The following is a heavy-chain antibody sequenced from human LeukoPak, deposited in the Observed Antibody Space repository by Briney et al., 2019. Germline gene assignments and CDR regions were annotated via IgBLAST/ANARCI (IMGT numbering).Heavy chain of an antibody. CDR1: GFTFSSYG. V-gene: IGHV3-30*02. CDR3: AKDATGFWSGYGAFDI. Sequence: GGSLRLSCAASGFTFSSYGMHWVRQAPGKGLEWVAFIRYDGSNKYYADSVKGRFTISRDNSKITLYLQMNSLRAEDTAVYYCAKDATGFWSGYGAFDIWGQGTMVTVSS. CDR2: IRYDGSNK. J-gene: IGHJ3*02. D-gene: IGHD3-3*01.